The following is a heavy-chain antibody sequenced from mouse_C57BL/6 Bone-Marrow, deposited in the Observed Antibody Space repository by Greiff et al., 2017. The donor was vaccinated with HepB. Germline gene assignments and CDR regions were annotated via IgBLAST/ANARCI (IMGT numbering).Heavy chain of an antibody. D-gene: IGHD1-1*01. Sequence: QVQLQQPGAELVKPGASVKMSCKASGYTFTSYWITWVKQRPGQGLEWIGDIYPGSGSTNYNEKFKSKATLTVDTSSSTAYMQLSSLTSEDSAVYYCARSPITTVDYAMDYWGQGTSVTVSS. CDR2: IYPGSGST. V-gene: IGHV1-55*01. CDR3: ARSPITTVDYAMDY. CDR1: GYTFTSYW. J-gene: IGHJ4*01.